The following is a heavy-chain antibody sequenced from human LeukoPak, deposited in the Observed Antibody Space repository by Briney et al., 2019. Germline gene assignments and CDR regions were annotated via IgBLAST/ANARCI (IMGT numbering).Heavy chain of an antibody. CDR2: IKSKTDGGTT. J-gene: IGHJ5*02. V-gene: IGHV3-15*01. CDR1: GFTFSNAW. Sequence: GGSLRLSCAASGFTFSNAWMSWVRQAPGKGREWVGRIKSKTDGGTTDYAAPVKGRFTISRDDSKNTLYLQMNSLKTEDTAVYYCTTDSYYDFWSGYWRFDPWGQGTLVTVSS. CDR3: TTDSYYDFWSGYWRFDP. D-gene: IGHD3-3*01.